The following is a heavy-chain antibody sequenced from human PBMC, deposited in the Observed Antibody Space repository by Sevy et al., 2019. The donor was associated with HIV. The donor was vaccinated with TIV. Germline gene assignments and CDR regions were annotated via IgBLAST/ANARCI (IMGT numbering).Heavy chain of an antibody. CDR1: GFTFSSYA. CDR2: ISGSGGST. Sequence: GGSLRLSCAASGFTFSSYAMTWVRQAPGKGLEWVSGISGSGGSTFYADSVKGRFTISRENSKNTLYLQVNSLSAEDAAVYYCARGAKGAFDIWGQGAMVTVSS. V-gene: IGHV3-23*01. CDR3: ARGAKGAFDI. J-gene: IGHJ3*02.